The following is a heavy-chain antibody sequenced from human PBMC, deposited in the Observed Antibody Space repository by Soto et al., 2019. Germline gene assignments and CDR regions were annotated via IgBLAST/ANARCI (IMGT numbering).Heavy chain of an antibody. D-gene: IGHD4-4*01. CDR3: ARDPTPFGQGTLVTVSSGKSSRASVKVSCKASGGTFSNYALIDYYYYGMDV. V-gene: IGHV4-30-2*06. CDR1: GASLSSGHYS. J-gene: IGHJ6*02. CDR2: ISQSGSS. Sequence: PSETLSLTCVVSGASLSSGHYSWSWIRQSSGKGLEFIGYISQSGSSHYNPSLKSRVTISVDKSKNQFSLKLSSVTAADTAVYYCARDPTPFGQGTLVTVSSGKSSRASVKVSCKASGGTFSNYALIDYYYYGMDVWGQGTTVTVSS.